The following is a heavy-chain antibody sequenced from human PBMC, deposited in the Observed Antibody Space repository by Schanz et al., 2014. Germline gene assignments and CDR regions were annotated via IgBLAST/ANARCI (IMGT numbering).Heavy chain of an antibody. V-gene: IGHV1-69*09. D-gene: IGHD3-3*01. CDR1: GYSFSAYY. CDR3: ARGNTIFGVVILGWLDP. J-gene: IGHJ5*02. Sequence: VQLVESGAELKNPGASVKVSCKASGYSFSAYYIHWMRQAPGQGLEWMGRIIPNLGSANYAQKFQGRVTITADKSTSTVYMELSSLRSEDTAIYYCARGNTIFGVVILGWLDPWGQGTLVTVSS. CDR2: IIPNLGSA.